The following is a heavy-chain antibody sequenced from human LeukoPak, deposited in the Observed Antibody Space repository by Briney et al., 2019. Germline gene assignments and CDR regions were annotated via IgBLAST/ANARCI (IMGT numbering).Heavy chain of an antibody. D-gene: IGHD6-13*01. CDR2: INHSGST. V-gene: IGHV4-34*01. Sequence: SETLSLTCAVYGGSFSGYYWSWIRQPPGKGLEWIGEINHSGSTNYNPSLKSRVTISVDTSKNQFSLRLRSVTAADTAVYYCALYRSSRDYYYYYMDVWGKGTTVTVSS. CDR3: ALYRSSRDYYYYYMDV. CDR1: GGSFSGYY. J-gene: IGHJ6*03.